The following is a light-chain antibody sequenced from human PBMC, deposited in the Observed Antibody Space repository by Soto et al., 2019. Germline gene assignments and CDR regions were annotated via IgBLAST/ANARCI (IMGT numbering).Light chain of an antibody. Sequence: EIVMTQSPDSLAVSLGERATINCKSSQSVLYSSSNKDYLAWYQQKPGQPPKLLFYWASTRESGVPDRFSGSGSGTDFNFIISSLQAEDVAMYYCQQYYNTPLTFGGGTKVEIK. V-gene: IGKV4-1*01. CDR1: QSVLYSSSNKDY. CDR2: WAS. CDR3: QQYYNTPLT. J-gene: IGKJ4*01.